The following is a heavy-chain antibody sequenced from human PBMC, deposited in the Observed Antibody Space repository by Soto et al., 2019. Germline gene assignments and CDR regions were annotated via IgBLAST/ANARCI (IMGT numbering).Heavy chain of an antibody. CDR3: ARHDGDYFDY. CDR1: GGSISSYY. D-gene: IGHD3-16*01. Sequence: PSETLCLTCTVSGGSISSYYWSWIRQPPGKGLEWIGYIYYSGSTNYNPSLKSRVTISVDTSKNQFSLKLSSVTAADTAVYYCARHDGDYFDYWGQGTLVTVSS. V-gene: IGHV4-59*01. J-gene: IGHJ4*02. CDR2: IYYSGST.